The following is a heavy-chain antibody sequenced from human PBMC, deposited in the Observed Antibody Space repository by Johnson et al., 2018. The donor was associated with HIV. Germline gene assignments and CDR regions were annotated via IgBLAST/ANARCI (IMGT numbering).Heavy chain of an antibody. J-gene: IGHJ3*02. CDR3: ARDEPYNLNAFDI. CDR2: IYSGGST. CDR1: GFTVSSNY. Sequence: VQLVESGGGLIQPGGSLGLSCAASGFTVSSNYMSWVRQAPGKGLEWVSVIYSGGSTYYADSVKGRFTISRDNSKNTLYLQMNSLRTEDTAVYYCARDEPYNLNAFDIWGQGTMVTVSS. V-gene: IGHV3-66*01. D-gene: IGHD5-24*01.